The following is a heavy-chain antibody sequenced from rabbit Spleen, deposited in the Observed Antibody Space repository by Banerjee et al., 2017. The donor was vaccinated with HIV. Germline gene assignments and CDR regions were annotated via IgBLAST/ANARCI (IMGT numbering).Heavy chain of an antibody. D-gene: IGHD1-1*01. CDR2: IYGGSGGST. Sequence: QSLEESGGDLVKPGASLTLTCTASGFSFSSSYYMCWVRQAPGKGLEWIACIYGGSGGSTYYASSARGRFTVSKSSSSTVTLQMTSLTAADTATYFCARDLDGVIGRNFGWWGQGTLVTVS. V-gene: IGHV1S40*01. CDR1: GFSFSSSYY. CDR3: ARDLDGVIGRNFGW. J-gene: IGHJ4*01.